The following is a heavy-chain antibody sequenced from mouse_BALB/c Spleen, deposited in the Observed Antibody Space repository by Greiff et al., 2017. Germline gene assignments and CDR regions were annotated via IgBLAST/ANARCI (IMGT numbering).Heavy chain of an antibody. V-gene: IGHV1-87*01. CDR1: GYTFTSFW. Sequence: LQQSGAELARPGASVQLSCQASGYTFTSFWMQWVKKRPGQGLEWIGAIYPGDGDTRYTQTFKGKATLTAEKSSSTAYMQLSSLASEDSAVYYCARRWAAMDYWGQGTSVTVSS. CDR3: ARRWAAMDY. J-gene: IGHJ4*01. CDR2: IYPGDGDT. D-gene: IGHD1-1*02.